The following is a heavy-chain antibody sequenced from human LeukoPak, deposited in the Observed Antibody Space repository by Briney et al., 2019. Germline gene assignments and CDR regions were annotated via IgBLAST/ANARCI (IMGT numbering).Heavy chain of an antibody. CDR3: ASLYYYDSSGYLSAFDI. CDR1: GGSVSNYY. J-gene: IGHJ3*02. CDR2: VYYTGST. V-gene: IGHV4-59*02. D-gene: IGHD3-22*01. Sequence: SETLSLTCSVSGGSVSNYYWSWIRQPPGKGLEWIGYVYYTGSTNYNPSLKSRVTISVDTSKNQFSLKLSSVTAADTAVYYCASLYYYDSSGYLSAFDIWGQGTMVTVSS.